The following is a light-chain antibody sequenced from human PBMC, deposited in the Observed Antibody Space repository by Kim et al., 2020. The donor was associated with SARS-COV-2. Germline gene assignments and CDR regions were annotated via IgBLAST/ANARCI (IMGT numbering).Light chain of an antibody. Sequence: SSELTQDPAVSVALGQTVRITCQGDSHRSYYASWYQQKPGQAPVVVIYGKNNRPSGIPDRFSGSSSGNTASLTITGAQAEDEADYYCNSRDSSADHVVFGGGTQLTVL. CDR1: SHRSYY. CDR2: GKN. V-gene: IGLV3-19*01. CDR3: NSRDSSADHVV. J-gene: IGLJ2*01.